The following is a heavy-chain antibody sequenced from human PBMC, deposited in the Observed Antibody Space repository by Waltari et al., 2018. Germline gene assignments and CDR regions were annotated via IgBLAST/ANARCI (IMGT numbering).Heavy chain of an antibody. V-gene: IGHV4-39*07. CDR1: GVSISGSRYY. D-gene: IGHD3-3*01. Sequence: QLQLQESGPGLVMPSETLSFTCTVLGVSISGSRYYWAWVAQSPGRGPASIASIHVSGTTFYNPSRKSRISRSVDPSKIQFSLKLSFVTAADSAMYFCARLPPRDTNFAVAWFDPWGQGTLVTVSS. CDR3: ARLPPRDTNFAVAWFDP. J-gene: IGHJ5*02. CDR2: IHVSGTT.